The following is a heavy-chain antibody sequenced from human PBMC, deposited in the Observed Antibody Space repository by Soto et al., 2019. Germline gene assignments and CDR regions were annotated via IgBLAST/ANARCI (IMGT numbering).Heavy chain of an antibody. CDR3: ARRLKDDAGSSPYYSACDG. V-gene: IGHV5-51*01. CDR1: GYTFNNYW. CDR2: IHPGDSYT. Sequence: PEESLKISCQASGYTFNNYWIAWVRQMPGKGLEYVGIIHPGDSYTRYSPPLQGQVTISADTSISTAYLQWSSLKASDSGMYYCARRLKDDAGSSPYYSACDGWGGGNTVTVS. D-gene: IGHD1-26*01. J-gene: IGHJ6*02.